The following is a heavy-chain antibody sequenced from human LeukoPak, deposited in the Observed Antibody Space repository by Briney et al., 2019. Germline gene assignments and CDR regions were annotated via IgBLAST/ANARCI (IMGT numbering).Heavy chain of an antibody. CDR2: INAGNGNT. CDR3: ARVSRQLPPGDY. V-gene: IGHV1-3*01. Sequence: GASVKVSCKASGGTFTSYAMHWVRQAPGQRLEWMGWINAGNGNTKYSQRFQGRVTITRDTSASTAYMELSSLRSEDTAVYYCARVSRQLPPGDYWGQGTLVTVSS. CDR1: GGTFTSYA. D-gene: IGHD2-2*01. J-gene: IGHJ4*02.